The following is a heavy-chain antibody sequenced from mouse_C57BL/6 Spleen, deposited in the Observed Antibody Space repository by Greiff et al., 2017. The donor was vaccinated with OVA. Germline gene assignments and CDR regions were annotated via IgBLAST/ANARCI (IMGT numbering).Heavy chain of an antibody. CDR3: ARSGYDYAWFAY. D-gene: IGHD2-4*01. CDR1: GYTFTSYW. Sequence: VQLQQPGTELVKPGASVKLSCKASGYTFTSYWMHWVKQRPGQGLEWIGNINPSNGGTNYNEKFKSKATLTVDQSSSTAYMQLSSLTSEDSAVYYCARSGYDYAWFAYWGQGTLVTVSA. J-gene: IGHJ3*01. CDR2: INPSNGGT. V-gene: IGHV1-53*01.